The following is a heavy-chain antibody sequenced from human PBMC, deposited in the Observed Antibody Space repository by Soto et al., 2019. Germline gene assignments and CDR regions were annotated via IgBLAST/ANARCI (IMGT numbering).Heavy chain of an antibody. V-gene: IGHV1-8*01. CDR2: MNPNSGST. J-gene: IGHJ4*02. Sequence: GASVKVSCTASGYTFFSYDINWVRQATGQGLEWMGWMNPNSGSTGYTQKFQDRVTMTRDTSTSTAYMELSSLTSEDTAVYYCARDEGESGFDYWGQGTLVTVSS. CDR3: ARDEGESGFDY. CDR1: GYTFFSYD. D-gene: IGHD3-10*01.